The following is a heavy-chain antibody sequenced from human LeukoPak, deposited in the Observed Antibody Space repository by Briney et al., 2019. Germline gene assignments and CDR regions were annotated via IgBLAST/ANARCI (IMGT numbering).Heavy chain of an antibody. J-gene: IGHJ3*02. D-gene: IGHD6-13*01. CDR1: GFTFSSYS. CDR3: ARDRSAAARGAFDI. Sequence: GGSLRLSCAASGFTFSSYSMNWVRQAPGKGLEWVSSISSSSSYIYYADSVKGRFTISRDNAKNSLYLQMNSLRAEDTAVYYCARDRSAAARGAFDIWGQGTMVTVSS. V-gene: IGHV3-21*01. CDR2: ISSSSSYI.